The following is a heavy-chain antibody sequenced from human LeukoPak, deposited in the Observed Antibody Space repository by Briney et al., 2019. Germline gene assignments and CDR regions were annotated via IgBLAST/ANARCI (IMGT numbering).Heavy chain of an antibody. Sequence: GGSLRLSCAASGFTFSSYEMNWVRQAPGKGLEWVSYISSSGSTIYYADSVKGRFTISRDNAKNSLYLQMNSLRAEDKAVYYCARALRRGYSGYDPYWGQGTLVTVSS. V-gene: IGHV3-48*03. CDR3: ARALRRGYSGYDPY. CDR1: GFTFSSYE. J-gene: IGHJ4*02. D-gene: IGHD5-12*01. CDR2: ISSSGSTI.